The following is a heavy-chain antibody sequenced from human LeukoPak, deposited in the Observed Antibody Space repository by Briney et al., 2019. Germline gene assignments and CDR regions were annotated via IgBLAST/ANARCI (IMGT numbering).Heavy chain of an antibody. CDR2: IKSKTDGGTT. CDR3: TTDSGKTYSSSWYEDYYGMDV. D-gene: IGHD6-13*01. J-gene: IGHJ6*02. V-gene: IGHV3-15*01. CDR1: GFTFSNAW. Sequence: GGSLRLSCAASGFTFSNAWMSWVRQAPGKGLEWVGRIKSKTDGGTTDYAAPVKGRFTISRDDSKNTLYLQMNSLKTEDTAVYYCTTDSGKTYSSSWYEDYYGMDVWGQGTTVTVSS.